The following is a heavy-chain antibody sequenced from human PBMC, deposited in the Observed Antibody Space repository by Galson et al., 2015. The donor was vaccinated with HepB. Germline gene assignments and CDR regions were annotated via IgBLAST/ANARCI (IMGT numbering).Heavy chain of an antibody. CDR2: ISRSGSNT. Sequence: SLRLSCAASGFIFSDYYMSWIRQAPGEGLEWVSYISRSGSNTHYADSVKGRFTISRDNTKNSLYLQMNSLRAEDTAVYYCARDLRSYYDSSGPDYWGQGTLVTVSS. V-gene: IGHV3-11*01. J-gene: IGHJ4*02. D-gene: IGHD3-22*01. CDR3: ARDLRSYYDSSGPDY. CDR1: GFIFSDYY.